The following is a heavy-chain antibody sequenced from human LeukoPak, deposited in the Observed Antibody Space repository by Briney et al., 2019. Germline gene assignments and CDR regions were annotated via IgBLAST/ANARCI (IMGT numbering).Heavy chain of an antibody. CDR3: ARDSGSGSKKNYFDH. D-gene: IGHD6-19*01. CDR1: GYTFTTYY. J-gene: IGHJ4*02. V-gene: IGHV1-46*01. CDR2: LNPAIGST. Sequence: GASVKVSCKASGYTFTTYYMHWVRQAPGQGLEWMGILNPAIGSTYYAQKFQGRVTMTRDMSTTTVYMELYSLRSEDTALYYCARDSGSGSKKNYFDHWGQGALVTVSS.